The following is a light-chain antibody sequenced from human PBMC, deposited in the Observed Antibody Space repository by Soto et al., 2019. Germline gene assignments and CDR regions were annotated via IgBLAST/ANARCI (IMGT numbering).Light chain of an antibody. Sequence: QAVVTQEPSFSVSPGGTVTLTCGLNSGSVSTNYYPAWYQQTPGQAPRSLVYNTNTRSSGVPDRFSGSILGNRAALTISGAQADDESDYYCVLHMNDGTGVFDGGTKVTVL. V-gene: IGLV8-61*01. CDR2: NTN. J-gene: IGLJ3*02. CDR3: VLHMNDGTGV. CDR1: SGSVSTNYY.